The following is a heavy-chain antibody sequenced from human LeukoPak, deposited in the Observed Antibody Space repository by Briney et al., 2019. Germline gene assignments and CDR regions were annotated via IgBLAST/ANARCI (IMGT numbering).Heavy chain of an antibody. J-gene: IGHJ3*02. Sequence: SETLSLTCTVSGGSISSSTYYWGWIRQPPGKGLEWIGSIYYSGSTYYNPSLKSRVTISVDTSKNQFSLKLNSVTAADTAVYYCATPYSRGYHGLDIWGQGTMVTVSS. CDR2: IYYSGST. CDR1: GGSISSSTYY. V-gene: IGHV4-39*01. CDR3: ATPYSRGYHGLDI. D-gene: IGHD1-26*01.